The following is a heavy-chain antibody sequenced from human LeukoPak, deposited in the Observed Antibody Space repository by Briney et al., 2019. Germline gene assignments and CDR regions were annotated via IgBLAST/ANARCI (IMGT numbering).Heavy chain of an antibody. CDR2: ISFSSTDI. CDR3: ARGLQNYYGLDV. J-gene: IGHJ6*02. Sequence: PGGSLRLSCAASGFTLTNYNMHWVRQAPGRGLEWVSSISFSSTDIYYADSVMGRVTISRDNAENSLYLQTNTLRVEDTAVYYCARGLQNYYGLDVWGQGTTVTVSS. V-gene: IGHV3-21*01. CDR1: GFTLTNYN.